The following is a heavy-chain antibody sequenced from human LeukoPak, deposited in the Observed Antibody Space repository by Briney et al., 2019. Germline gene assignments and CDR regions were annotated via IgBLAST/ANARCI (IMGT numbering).Heavy chain of an antibody. J-gene: IGHJ3*02. Sequence: SETLSLTCTVSGGSISSGDYYWSWIRQPPGKGLEWIGYIYYSGSTNYNPSLKSRVTISVDTSKNQFSLKLSSVTAADTAVYYCARDRAARFRGENAFDIWGQGTMVTVSS. CDR2: IYYSGST. D-gene: IGHD3-10*01. CDR1: GGSISSGDYY. CDR3: ARDRAARFRGENAFDI. V-gene: IGHV4-61*08.